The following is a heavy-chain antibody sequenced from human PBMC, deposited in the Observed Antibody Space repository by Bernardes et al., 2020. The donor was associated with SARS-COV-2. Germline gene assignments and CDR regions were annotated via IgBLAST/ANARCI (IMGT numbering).Heavy chain of an antibody. D-gene: IGHD6-19*01. J-gene: IGHJ4*02. V-gene: IGHV4-59*01. CDR1: GGSISSYY. Sequence: SETLSLTCTVSGGSISSYYWAWIRQTPGKGLEWIGYIYYTGIMNYNPSLEIRVTISVDTFKNQISLKLRSVTAADTAVYYCARVYSSGWRSRYYFDYWGQGTLVTVSS. CDR3: ARVYSSGWRSRYYFDY. CDR2: IYYTGIM.